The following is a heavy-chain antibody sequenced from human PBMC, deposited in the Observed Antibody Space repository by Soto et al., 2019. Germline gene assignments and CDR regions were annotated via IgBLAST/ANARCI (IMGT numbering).Heavy chain of an antibody. J-gene: IGHJ3*02. D-gene: IGHD3-22*01. CDR1: GFTFSSYA. Sequence: GGSLRLSCAASGFTFSSYAMRWVRQAPGKGLEWVSAISGSGGSTYYADSVKGRFTISRDNSKNTLYLQMNSLRAEDTAVYYCAKGYYDSTAFDIWGQGTMVTVSS. V-gene: IGHV3-23*01. CDR3: AKGYYDSTAFDI. CDR2: ISGSGGST.